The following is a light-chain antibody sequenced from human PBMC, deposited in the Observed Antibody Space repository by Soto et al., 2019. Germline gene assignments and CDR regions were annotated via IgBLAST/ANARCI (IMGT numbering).Light chain of an antibody. CDR1: QSISSR. Sequence: DIQMTQSPSTLSASVGDRVTITCRASQSISSRLAWYQQKPGKAPKLLIYKASSLESGVPSRFSGSGSGTEFTLTICSLQPDDFATYYCQQYNSYPWTFGQVTKVEIK. CDR2: KAS. CDR3: QQYNSYPWT. V-gene: IGKV1-5*03. J-gene: IGKJ1*01.